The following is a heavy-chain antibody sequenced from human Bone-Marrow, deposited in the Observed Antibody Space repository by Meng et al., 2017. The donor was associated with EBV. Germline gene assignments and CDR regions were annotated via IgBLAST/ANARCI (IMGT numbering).Heavy chain of an antibody. CDR2: INEDGTIT. CDR1: EFTLRRYW. CDR3: SRDLAGSDDY. D-gene: IGHD1-14*01. V-gene: IGHV3-74*01. Sequence: VQPVEPRGVLGPPGGYLRLSCAASEFTLRRYWMHWVRQGPGKEPLWVSRINEDGTITNYADSVKGRFTISRDNAKNTLYLQMNNLRAEDTAVYYCSRDLAGSDDYWGRGTLVTVSS. J-gene: IGHJ4*02.